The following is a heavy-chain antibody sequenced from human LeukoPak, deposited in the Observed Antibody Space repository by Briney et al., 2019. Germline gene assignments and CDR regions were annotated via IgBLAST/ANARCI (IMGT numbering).Heavy chain of an antibody. CDR2: ISWNSGSI. V-gene: IGHV3-9*01. CDR1: GFTFDDYA. Sequence: GGSLRLSCAASGFTFDDYAMHWVRQAPGKGLEWVSGISWNSGSIGYADSVKGRFTISRDNAKNSLYLQMNSLRAEDTALYYCAKDSDDYGDYGGFDYWGQGTLVTVSS. CDR3: AKDSDDYGDYGGFDY. D-gene: IGHD4-17*01. J-gene: IGHJ4*02.